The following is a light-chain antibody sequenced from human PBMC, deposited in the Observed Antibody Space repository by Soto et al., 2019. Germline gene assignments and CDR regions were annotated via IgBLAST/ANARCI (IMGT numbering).Light chain of an antibody. CDR3: QQRNSYPRT. J-gene: IGKJ2*01. Sequence: DLQSTQSPSFLSASVGDRVTITCRASQGINIFLAWFQQKPGKAPNLLISAASTLQSGVPSRFSGIGSETEFTLTISSLQPEDSATYYCQQRNSYPRTLGQGTKVDIK. CDR1: QGINIF. CDR2: AAS. V-gene: IGKV1-9*01.